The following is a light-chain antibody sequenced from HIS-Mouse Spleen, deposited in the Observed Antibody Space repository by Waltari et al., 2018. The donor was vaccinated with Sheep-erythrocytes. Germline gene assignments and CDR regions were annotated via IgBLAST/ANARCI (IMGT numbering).Light chain of an antibody. J-gene: IGKJ2*01. V-gene: IGKV3-11*01. CDR2: DAS. CDR3: QQRSNWYT. Sequence: DIVLTQSPATLSLSPGERATLSCRDSQSVSSYLAWYQQKPGQAPRLLIYDASNRATGIPARFSGSGSGTDFTLTISSLEPEDFAVYYCQQRSNWYTFGQGTKLEIK. CDR1: QSVSSY.